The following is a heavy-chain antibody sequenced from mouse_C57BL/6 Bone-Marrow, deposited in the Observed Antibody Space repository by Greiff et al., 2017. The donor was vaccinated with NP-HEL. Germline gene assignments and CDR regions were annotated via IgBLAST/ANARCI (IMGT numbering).Heavy chain of an antibody. V-gene: IGHV1-61*01. J-gene: IGHJ2*01. CDR2: IYPSDGET. D-gene: IGHD2-10*01. Sequence: QVQLKQPGAELVRPGSSVKLSCKASGYTFTSYWMDWVKQRPGQGLEWIGNIYPSDGETNYNQKFKDKATLTVDKSSSTAYMQLSSLTSADIAVYYCARALQSEDYFDYWGQGTTLTVSS. CDR1: GYTFTSYW. CDR3: ARALQSEDYFDY.